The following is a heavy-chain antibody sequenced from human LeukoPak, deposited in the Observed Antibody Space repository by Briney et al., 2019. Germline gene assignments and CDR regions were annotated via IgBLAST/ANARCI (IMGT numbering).Heavy chain of an antibody. CDR1: GFTFTNYS. V-gene: IGHV3-23*01. J-gene: IGHJ5*02. CDR2: ISGSGGGT. Sequence: PGGSLRLSCAASGFTFTNYSMSWVRQAPGKGLEWVSAISGSGGGTNYADSVKGLYTISRDNSKNTLYLQMSSLRADDTAVYYCAKESLAQHTNWFDPWGQGTLVTVSS. CDR3: AKESLAQHTNWFDP. D-gene: IGHD2-2*01.